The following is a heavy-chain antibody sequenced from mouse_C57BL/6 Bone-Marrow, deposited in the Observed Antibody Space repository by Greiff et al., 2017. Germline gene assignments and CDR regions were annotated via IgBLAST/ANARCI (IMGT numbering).Heavy chain of an antibody. V-gene: IGHV3-6*01. J-gene: IGHJ2*01. D-gene: IGHD2-5*01. CDR2: ISYDGSN. CDR3: ARVGYSNYVYFDY. Sequence: EVQLQQSGPGLVKPSQSLSLTCSVTGYSITSGYYWNWIRQFPGNKLEWMGYISYDGSNNYNPSLKNRISITRDTSKNQFFLKLNSVTTEDTATYYCARVGYSNYVYFDYWGQGTTLTVSS. CDR1: GYSITSGYY.